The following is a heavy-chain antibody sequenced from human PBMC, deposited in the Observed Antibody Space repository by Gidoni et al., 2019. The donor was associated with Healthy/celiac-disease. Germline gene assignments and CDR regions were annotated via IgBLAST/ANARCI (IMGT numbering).Heavy chain of an antibody. V-gene: IGHV4-34*01. D-gene: IGHD3-10*01. CDR2: INHSGST. J-gene: IGHJ6*03. CDR3: ARGASGITMVQGVITPHYYYYYYMDV. Sequence: WIRQPPGKGREWIGEINHSGSTNYNPSLKSRVTISVDTSKNQFSLKLSSVTAADTAVYYCARGASGITMVQGVITPHYYYYYYMDVWGKGTTVTVSS.